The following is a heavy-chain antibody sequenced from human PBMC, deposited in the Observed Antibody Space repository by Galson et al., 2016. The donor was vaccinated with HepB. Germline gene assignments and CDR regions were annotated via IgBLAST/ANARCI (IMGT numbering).Heavy chain of an antibody. CDR1: GDSISSDDYA. CDR2: IYYTGNT. D-gene: IGHD2-21*01. V-gene: IGHV4-30-2*01. J-gene: IGHJ4*02. CDR3: ARGPLLLRAFGDLVSFFDY. Sequence: TLSLTCTVSGDSISSDDYAWAWIRLPPGKGLEWIGHIYYTGNTYYSPSLRSRVTMSVDRSKNQFSLHLTSVVAADTAVYDCARGPLLLRAFGDLVSFFDYWGQGTLITVSS.